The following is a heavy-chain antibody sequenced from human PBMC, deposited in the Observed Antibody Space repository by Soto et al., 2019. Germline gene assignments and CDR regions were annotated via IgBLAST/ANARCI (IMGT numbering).Heavy chain of an antibody. Sequence: GASVKVSCKASGYTFTSYGISWVRQAPGQGLEWMGWISAYNGNTNYAQKLQGRVTMTTDTSTSTAYMELRSLRSDDTAVYYCARRVTYSNAIPHPWDAFEIWGQGTMVTVSS. J-gene: IGHJ3*02. CDR1: GYTFTSYG. CDR3: ARRVTYSNAIPHPWDAFEI. CDR2: ISAYNGNT. V-gene: IGHV1-18*01. D-gene: IGHD6-13*01.